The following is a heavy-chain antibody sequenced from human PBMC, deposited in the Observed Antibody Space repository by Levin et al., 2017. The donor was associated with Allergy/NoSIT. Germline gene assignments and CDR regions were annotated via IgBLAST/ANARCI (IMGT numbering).Heavy chain of an antibody. CDR2: ISSSGGYI. D-gene: IGHD5-24*01. CDR1: GFIFRTYS. Sequence: GESLKISCAASGFIFRTYSMNWVRQAPGKGLEWISSISSSGGYIYYADSVKGRFTISRDNAENSLNLQMNSLRAEDAAIYYCVRDHNYGDSNGSPRRCAFDLWGQGTMVTVSS. J-gene: IGHJ3*01. V-gene: IGHV3-21*01. CDR3: VRDHNYGDSNGSPRRCAFDL.